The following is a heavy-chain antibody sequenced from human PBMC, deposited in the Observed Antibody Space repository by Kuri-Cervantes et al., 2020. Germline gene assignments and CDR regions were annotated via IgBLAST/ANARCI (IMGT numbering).Heavy chain of an antibody. Sequence: ASVKVSCKTSGYTFTDYDINWVRQATGQGLEWMGWMNPNSGNTGYAQKFQGRVTMTRNTSISTAYMELSSLRSEDTAVYYCAIWDGYNSQYFDLWGRGTLVTVSS. J-gene: IGHJ2*01. D-gene: IGHD5-24*01. V-gene: IGHV1-8*01. CDR1: GYTFTDYD. CDR3: AIWDGYNSQYFDL. CDR2: MNPNSGNT.